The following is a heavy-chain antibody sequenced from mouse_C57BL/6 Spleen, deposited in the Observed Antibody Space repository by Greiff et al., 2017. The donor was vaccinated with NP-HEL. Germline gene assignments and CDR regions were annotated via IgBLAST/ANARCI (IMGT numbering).Heavy chain of an antibody. CDR3: ARKADYYGSSYGDWYFDV. V-gene: IGHV3-6*01. D-gene: IGHD1-1*01. J-gene: IGHJ1*03. CDR1: GYSITSGYY. CDR2: ISYDGSN. Sequence: EVKLMESGPGLVKPSQSLSLTCSVTGYSITSGYYWNWIRQFPGNKLEWMGYISYDGSNNYNPSLKNRISITRDTSKNQFFLKLNSVTTEDTATYYCARKADYYGSSYGDWYFDVWGTGTTVTVSS.